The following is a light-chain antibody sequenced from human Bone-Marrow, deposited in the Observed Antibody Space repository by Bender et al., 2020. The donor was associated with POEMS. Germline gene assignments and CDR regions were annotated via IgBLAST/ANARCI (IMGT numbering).Light chain of an antibody. CDR2: GNT. J-gene: IGLJ2*01. Sequence: QSVLTQPPSVSRAPGQRVIISCTGSSSNIGAGHDVHWYKQLPGTAPKLLIYGNTNRPSGVPDRFSGSKSGTSASLAITGLQVEDEADYYCSSYAGFTTLFGGGTTLIVL. V-gene: IGLV1-40*01. CDR1: SSNIGAGHD. CDR3: SSYAGFTTL.